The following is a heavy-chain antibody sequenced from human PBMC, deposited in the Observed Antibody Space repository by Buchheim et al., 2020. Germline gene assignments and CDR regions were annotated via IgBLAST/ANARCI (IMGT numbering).Heavy chain of an antibody. CDR2: INPNSGGP. J-gene: IGHJ6*02. Sequence: QVQLVQSGAEVKKPGASVKVSCKASGYTFTGYYMHWVRQAPGKGLEWMGRINPNSGGPNYAQKFQGRVTMHRDTSITQANMELSRLRSDDTAVYYCARDWDSSSWYRNYYYYGMDVWGQGTT. CDR1: GYTFTGYY. D-gene: IGHD6-13*01. CDR3: ARDWDSSSWYRNYYYYGMDV. V-gene: IGHV1-2*06.